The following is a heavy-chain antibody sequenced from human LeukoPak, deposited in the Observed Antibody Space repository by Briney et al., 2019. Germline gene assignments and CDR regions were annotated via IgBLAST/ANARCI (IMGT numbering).Heavy chain of an antibody. Sequence: PGGSLRLSCAVSGFTFSNYEMNWVRQAPGKGLEWVSYISSGGSTIYYADSVKGRFTISRDNAKNSLYLQMNSLRAEDTAVYYCARANDLIDYWGQGTLVTVSS. CDR2: ISSGGSTI. CDR1: GFTFSNYE. V-gene: IGHV3-48*03. CDR3: ARANDLIDY. J-gene: IGHJ4*02.